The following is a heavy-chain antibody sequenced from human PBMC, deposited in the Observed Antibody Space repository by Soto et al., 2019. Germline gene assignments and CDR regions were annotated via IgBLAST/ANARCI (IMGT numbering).Heavy chain of an antibody. CDR2: IYYSGST. CDR1: GGSISSYY. V-gene: IGHV4-59*08. D-gene: IGHD3-9*01. J-gene: IGHJ6*02. Sequence: TSETLSLTCTVSGGSISSYYWSWIRQPPGKGLEWIGYIYYSGSTNYNPSLKSRVTISVDTSKNQFSLKLSSVTAADTAVYYCARHGYYDILTGYYYYYGMDVWGQGTTVTVSS. CDR3: ARHGYYDILTGYYYYYGMDV.